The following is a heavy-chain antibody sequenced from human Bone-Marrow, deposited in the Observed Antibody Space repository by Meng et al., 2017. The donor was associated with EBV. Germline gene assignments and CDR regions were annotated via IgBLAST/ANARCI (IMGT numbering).Heavy chain of an antibody. CDR2: IKSKTDGGAT. CDR3: TTVVVLAGMGPPPQTSNY. V-gene: IGHV3-15*01. CDR1: GFTFSNAW. Sequence: EVQLVESGGVLVKPGESLRLSCAASGFTFSNAWMSWVRQAPGKGLEWVGRIKSKTDGGATDYAAPVKGRFTISRDDSKNTLYLQMNSLKTEDTAVYYCTTVVVLAGMGPPPQTSNYWGQGTLVTVSS. D-gene: IGHD2-15*01. J-gene: IGHJ4*02.